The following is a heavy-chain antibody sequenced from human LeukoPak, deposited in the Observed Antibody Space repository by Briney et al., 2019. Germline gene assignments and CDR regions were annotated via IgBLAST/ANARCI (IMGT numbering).Heavy chain of an antibody. CDR3: ARYRHLGY. CDR2: INQNGGEK. V-gene: IGHV3-7*01. J-gene: IGHJ4*02. Sequence: QAGGSLRLSCADSGFTFSGYWMNWVRQAPGKGLEWVANINQNGGEKYYVDSVKGRFTISRDNVKNSLYLQMNSLRAEDTAVYYCARYRHLGYWGQGTLVTVSS. CDR1: GFTFSGYW.